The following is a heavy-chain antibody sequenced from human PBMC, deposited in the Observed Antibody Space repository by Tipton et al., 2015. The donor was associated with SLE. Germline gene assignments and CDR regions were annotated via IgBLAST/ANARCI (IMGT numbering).Heavy chain of an antibody. CDR3: AKDCNHDNADYN. J-gene: IGHJ4*02. CDR2: IHHSGST. CDR1: GDSISANSYH. Sequence: LVKPSETLSLICTVSGDSISANSYHWGWVRQPPGKGLEWIGEIHHSGSTNSNPSLKSRVTISVDKSKNQFSLKLSSVTVADTAVYYCAKDCNHDNADYNWGQGTLVIVSS. D-gene: IGHD4-17*01. V-gene: IGHV4-39*07.